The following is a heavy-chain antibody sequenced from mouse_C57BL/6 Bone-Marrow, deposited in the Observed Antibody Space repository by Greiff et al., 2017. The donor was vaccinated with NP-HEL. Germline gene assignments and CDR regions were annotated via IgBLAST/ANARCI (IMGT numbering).Heavy chain of an antibody. CDR2: ISPRSGNT. V-gene: IGHV1-81*01. J-gene: IGHJ2*01. CDR3: ARDSNYDY. CDR1: GYTFTSYG. Sequence: QVQLKESGAELARPGASVKLSCKASGYTFTSYGISWVKQRTGQGLEWIGEISPRSGNTYYNEKFKGKATLTADKSSSTSSRELLSLTSEDSAVYFCARDSNYDYWGQGTTLTVSS. D-gene: IGHD2-5*01.